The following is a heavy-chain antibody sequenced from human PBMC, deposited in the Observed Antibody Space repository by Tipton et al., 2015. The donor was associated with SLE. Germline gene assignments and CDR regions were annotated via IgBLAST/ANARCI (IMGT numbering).Heavy chain of an antibody. CDR2: MNPNSGNT. V-gene: IGHV1-8*03. Sequence: QVQLVQSGAEVKKPGASLKVSCKASEDTFTSYDINWVRQATGQGLEWMGWMNPNSGNTGYAQKFQGRVTITRNTSISTAYMELSSLRSEDTAVYYCARGDRAAAGLYYFDYWGQGALVTVSS. J-gene: IGHJ4*02. CDR1: EDTFTSYD. D-gene: IGHD6-13*01. CDR3: ARGDRAAAGLYYFDY.